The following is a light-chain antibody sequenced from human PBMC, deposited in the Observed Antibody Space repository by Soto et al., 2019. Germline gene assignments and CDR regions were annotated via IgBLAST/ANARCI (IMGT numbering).Light chain of an antibody. CDR2: WAS. J-gene: IGKJ4*01. Sequence: DIVMTQSQDSLAVSLGERATINCESSRSVLFTSNNKNYLAWYQQKPGQPPKLLLSWASARESGVPERFSGSGSGTLFTLSISSLQAEDVAVYYCQQYYTLPLTFGGGTKVDVK. CDR3: QQYYTLPLT. CDR1: RSVLFTSNNKNY. V-gene: IGKV4-1*01.